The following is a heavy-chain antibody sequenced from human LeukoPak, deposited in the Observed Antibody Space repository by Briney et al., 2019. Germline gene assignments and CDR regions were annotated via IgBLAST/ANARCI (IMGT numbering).Heavy chain of an antibody. CDR3: ARDLTTSMAYYFDC. J-gene: IGHJ4*02. CDR2: ISGSGGST. V-gene: IGHV3-23*01. Sequence: PGGSLRLSCAASGFTFSSYAMSWVRQAPGKGLEWVSAISGSGGSTYYADSVKGRFTISRDNAKNSLYLQMNSLRAEDTAVYYCARDLTTSMAYYFDCWGQGTLVTVSS. CDR1: GFTFSSYA. D-gene: IGHD5-18*01.